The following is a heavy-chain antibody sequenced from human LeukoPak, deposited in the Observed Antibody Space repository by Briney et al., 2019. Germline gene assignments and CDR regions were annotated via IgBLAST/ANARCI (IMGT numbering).Heavy chain of an antibody. Sequence: GGSLRLSRTASGFSVSSIYMSWVRQAPGKGLEWVSVIYSGGSTYYADSVKGRFTISRDNSKNTLYLQMNSLRAEDTAVYYCAISAVAGTEVVADYWGQGTLVTVSS. CDR1: GFSVSSIY. D-gene: IGHD6-19*01. V-gene: IGHV3-53*01. CDR2: IYSGGST. CDR3: AISAVAGTEVVADY. J-gene: IGHJ4*02.